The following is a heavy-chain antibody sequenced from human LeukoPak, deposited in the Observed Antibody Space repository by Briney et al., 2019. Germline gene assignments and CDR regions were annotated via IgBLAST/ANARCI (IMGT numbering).Heavy chain of an antibody. CDR2: IYYSGST. CDR1: GGSISGYY. V-gene: IGHV4-59*01. Sequence: PPETLSLTCTVSGGSISGYYWSWIRQPPGKGLEWIGYIYYSGSTSYNPSLKSRVTISVDTSKNQFSLKLSSVTAADTAVYYCAREGARWEPSFSAFDIWGQGTMVTVSS. D-gene: IGHD1-26*01. CDR3: AREGARWEPSFSAFDI. J-gene: IGHJ3*02.